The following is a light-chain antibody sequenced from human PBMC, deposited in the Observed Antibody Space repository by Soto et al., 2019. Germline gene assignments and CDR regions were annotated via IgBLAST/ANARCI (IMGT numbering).Light chain of an antibody. V-gene: IGKV3-20*01. J-gene: IGKJ4*01. CDR1: QRVTNNY. Sequence: EVVMTQSPATLSVSPGERATLACRAIQRVTNNYLARYQQKPGQAPRLLISGASNRATGIPDRFSGSGSGTDFTLTISRLEPEDFAVYYCQQYGSSPLTFGGGTKVDIK. CDR3: QQYGSSPLT. CDR2: GAS.